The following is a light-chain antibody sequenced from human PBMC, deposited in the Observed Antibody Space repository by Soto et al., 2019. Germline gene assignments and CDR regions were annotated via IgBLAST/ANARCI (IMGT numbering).Light chain of an antibody. CDR2: GAS. V-gene: IGKV3-15*01. CDR3: QQYNNWPSLFT. J-gene: IGKJ3*01. Sequence: EIVMTQSPATLSVSPGERATLSCRASQSVSSNLAWYQQKPGQAPRLLIYGASTRATGIPARFSGSGSGTEFTLTISSLQSEDFAVVYCQQYNNWPSLFTFGRVTKGDIK. CDR1: QSVSSN.